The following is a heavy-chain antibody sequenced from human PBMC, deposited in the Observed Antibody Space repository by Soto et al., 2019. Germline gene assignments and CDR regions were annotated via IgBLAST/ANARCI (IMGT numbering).Heavy chain of an antibody. D-gene: IGHD2-15*01. CDR2: IIPIFGTA. J-gene: IGHJ4*02. CDR3: ARGFGTVVTAPLDY. Sequence: GASVKVSCKASGGTFSSYAISWVRQAPGQGLEWMGGIIPIFGTANYAQKFQGRVTITADESTSTAYMELSSLRSEDTAVYYCARGFGTVVTAPLDYWGQGTLVTVSS. V-gene: IGHV1-69*13. CDR1: GGTFSSYA.